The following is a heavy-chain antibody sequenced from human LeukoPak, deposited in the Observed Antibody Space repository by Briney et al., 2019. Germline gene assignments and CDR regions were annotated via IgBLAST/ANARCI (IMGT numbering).Heavy chain of an antibody. CDR3: VKGLVQTTMSYSVDY. D-gene: IGHD1-1*01. Sequence: GGSLRLSCVASGFTFTNYAMRWVRQTPGKGLEWVALISSDGSKNIYADPVKGRFTVSRDNSKNTLYLQMNSPRAEDTAVYYCVKGLVQTTMSYSVDYWGQGALVTVSS. CDR1: GFTFTNYA. J-gene: IGHJ4*02. V-gene: IGHV3-30*18. CDR2: ISSDGSKN.